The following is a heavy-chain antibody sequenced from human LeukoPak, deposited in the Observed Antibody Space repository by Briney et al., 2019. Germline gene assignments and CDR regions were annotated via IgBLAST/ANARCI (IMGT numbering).Heavy chain of an antibody. D-gene: IGHD6-13*01. CDR2: ISWNSGSI. J-gene: IGHJ4*02. CDR3: ASGDQAAAFDY. Sequence: PGGSLRLSCAASGFTFSSYAMSWVRQAPGKGLEWVSGISWNSGSIGYADSVKGRFTISRDNAKNSLYLQMNSLRAEDTALYYCASGDQAAAFDYWGQGTLVTVSS. V-gene: IGHV3-9*01. CDR1: GFTFSSYA.